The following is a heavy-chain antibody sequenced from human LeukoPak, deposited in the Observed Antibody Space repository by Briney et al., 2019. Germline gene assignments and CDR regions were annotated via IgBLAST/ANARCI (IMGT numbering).Heavy chain of an antibody. D-gene: IGHD6-13*01. J-gene: IGHJ4*02. CDR1: GFTFSSYW. Sequence: GGSLRLSCAASGFTFSSYWMHWVRQAPGKRLVWVSRINSDGSSTSYADSVKGRFTISRDNAKNTLYLQMNSLRAEDTAVYYCARDPFPHNNPPYSSSSYDYWGQGTLVTVSS. V-gene: IGHV3-74*01. CDR3: ARDPFPHNNPPYSSSSYDY. CDR2: INSDGSST.